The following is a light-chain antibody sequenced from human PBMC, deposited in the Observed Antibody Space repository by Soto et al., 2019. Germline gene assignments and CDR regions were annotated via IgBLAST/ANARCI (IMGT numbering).Light chain of an antibody. CDR2: EVT. Sequence: QAALTQPPSASGCPGQSVTISCTGTSSDVGYYDYVSWYQQHPGKAPKLVIYEVTKRPSGVPDRVSASKSGNTASLTVSGLRAEYEADYYCSSYAASNNFVFGSGPKVTVL. V-gene: IGLV2-8*01. J-gene: IGLJ1*01. CDR3: SSYAASNNFV. CDR1: SSDVGYYDY.